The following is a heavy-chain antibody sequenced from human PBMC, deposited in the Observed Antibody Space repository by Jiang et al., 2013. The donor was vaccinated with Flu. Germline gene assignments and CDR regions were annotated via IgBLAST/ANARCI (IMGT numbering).Heavy chain of an antibody. CDR3: ARIDSSSWNFDY. V-gene: IGHV3-7*03. D-gene: IGHD6-13*01. J-gene: IGHJ4*02. Sequence: PGKGLEWVANIKEDGSEKVYVASVKGRFTISRDNAENSLYLQMNSLRAEDTAVYYCARIDSSSWNFDYWGQGTLVTVSS. CDR2: IKEDGSEK.